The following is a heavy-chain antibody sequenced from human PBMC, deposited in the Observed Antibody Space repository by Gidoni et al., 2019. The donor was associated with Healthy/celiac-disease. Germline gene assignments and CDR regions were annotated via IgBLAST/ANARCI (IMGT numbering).Heavy chain of an antibody. Sequence: QVQLVQSGAEVKKPGSSVKVSCKASGGTFSSYAISWVRQAPGQGLEWMGGIIPIFGTANYAQKFQGRVTITADESTSTAYMELSSLRSEDTAVYYCATGGPPRDIVVVPAALTYYYYYGMDVWGQGTTVTVSS. CDR1: GGTFSSYA. J-gene: IGHJ6*02. CDR2: IIPIFGTA. V-gene: IGHV1-69*01. D-gene: IGHD2-2*01. CDR3: ATGGPPRDIVVVPAALTYYYYYGMDV.